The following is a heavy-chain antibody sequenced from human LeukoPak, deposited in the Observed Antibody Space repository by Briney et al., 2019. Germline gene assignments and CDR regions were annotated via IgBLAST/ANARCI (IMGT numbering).Heavy chain of an antibody. CDR3: AKDAIGSYGSWFDY. D-gene: IGHD1-26*01. Sequence: GGSLRLSCGASGFTFSNYGMHWVRQAPGKGLEWVAFIPYDGSNKYYADSVKGRFTISRDNSKNTLYLQMNSLRAEDTAVYYCAKDAIGSYGSWFDYWGQGTLVTVSS. V-gene: IGHV3-30*02. CDR2: IPYDGSNK. J-gene: IGHJ4*02. CDR1: GFTFSNYG.